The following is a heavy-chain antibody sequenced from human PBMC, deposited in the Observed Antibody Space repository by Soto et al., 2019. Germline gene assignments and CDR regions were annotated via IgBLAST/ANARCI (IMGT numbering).Heavy chain of an antibody. J-gene: IGHJ5*02. V-gene: IGHV3-33*01. CDR3: ARDTYGSGSYYLSHWFDP. D-gene: IGHD3-10*01. CDR2: IWYDGSNK. CDR1: GFTFSSYG. Sequence: QPGGSLRLSCAASGFTFSSYGMHWVRQAPGKGLEWVAVIWYDGSNKYYADSVKGRFTISRDNSKNTLYLQMNSLRAEDTAVYYCARDTYGSGSYYLSHWFDPWGQGTLVTVSS.